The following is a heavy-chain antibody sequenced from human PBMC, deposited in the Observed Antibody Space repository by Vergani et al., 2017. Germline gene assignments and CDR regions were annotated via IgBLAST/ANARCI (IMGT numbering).Heavy chain of an antibody. CDR1: SSPFTTYH. CDR3: ARWIAAAQTWYFDL. V-gene: IGHV1-46*01. CDR2: INPSGGST. Sequence: QVQLVQSGAEVKKPGAPFKSPSQPLSSPFTTYHLHWVRQPPGQGLEWMGIINPSGGSTSYAQKFQGRVTMTRDTSTSTVYMELSSLRSEDTAVYYCARWIAAAQTWYFDLGGRGTLVTVSS. D-gene: IGHD6-13*01. J-gene: IGHJ2*01.